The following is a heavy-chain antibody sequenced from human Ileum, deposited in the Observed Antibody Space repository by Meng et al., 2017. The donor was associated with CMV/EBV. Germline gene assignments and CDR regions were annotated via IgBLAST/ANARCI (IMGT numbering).Heavy chain of an antibody. V-gene: IGHV4-39*07. CDR1: GDFISSGDYF. CDR2: ITYSGTT. Sequence: LQESGPGLGKPSENLSLTCTVSGDFISSGDYFWGWIRQPPKGLEWVASITYSGTTYYNPSLKSRVTMSVDTSKNQFSLKLNSVTAADTAVYYCVRASITMIDYWGQGTLVTVSS. D-gene: IGHD3-22*01. J-gene: IGHJ4*02. CDR3: VRASITMIDY.